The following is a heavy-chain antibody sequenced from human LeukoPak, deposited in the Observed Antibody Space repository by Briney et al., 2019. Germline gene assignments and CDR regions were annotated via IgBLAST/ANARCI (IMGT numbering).Heavy chain of an antibody. Sequence: TGGSLRLSCAASGFTFSNAWMSWVRQAPGKGLEWVGRIKSKTDGGTTDYAAPVKGRFTISRDDSKNTLYLRMNSLKTEDTAVYYCTTIKYSSSSGFDYWGQGTLVTVSS. CDR1: GFTFSNAW. CDR3: TTIKYSSSSGFDY. J-gene: IGHJ4*02. V-gene: IGHV3-15*01. CDR2: IKSKTDGGTT. D-gene: IGHD6-13*01.